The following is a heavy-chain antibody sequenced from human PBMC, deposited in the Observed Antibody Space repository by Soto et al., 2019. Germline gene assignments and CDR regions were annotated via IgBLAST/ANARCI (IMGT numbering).Heavy chain of an antibody. V-gene: IGHV6-1*01. CDR3: ARDKRGSSWSGDAFDI. D-gene: IGHD6-13*01. CDR1: GDSVSSDSAA. J-gene: IGHJ3*02. Sequence: SQTLSLTCAISGDSVSSDSAAWNWIRQSPSRGLEWLGRTYYRSKWYNDYAVSVKSRITINPDTSKNQFSLQLNSVTPEDTAVYYCARDKRGSSWSGDAFDIWGQGTMVTVSS. CDR2: TYYRSKWYN.